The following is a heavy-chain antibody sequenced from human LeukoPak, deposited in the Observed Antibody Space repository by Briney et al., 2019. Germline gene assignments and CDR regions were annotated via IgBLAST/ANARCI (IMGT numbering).Heavy chain of an antibody. CDR2: IYYSGTT. J-gene: IGHJ4*02. V-gene: IGHV4-39*01. D-gene: IGHD6-19*01. Sequence: SETLSLTCTVSGGSISSSFYYWGWIRQPPGKGLECIGSIYYSGTTYYNPSLKSRVTISVDTSKNQFSLKLSSVTAADTAVYYCARSTGSSSGCYDYWGRGTLVTVSS. CDR1: GGSISSSFYY. CDR3: ARSTGSSSGCYDY.